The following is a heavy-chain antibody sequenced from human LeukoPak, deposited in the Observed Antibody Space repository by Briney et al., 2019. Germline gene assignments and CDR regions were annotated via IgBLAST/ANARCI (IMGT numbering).Heavy chain of an antibody. J-gene: IGHJ4*02. CDR3: AKDSWEDCSGGSCYSGFDY. CDR2: ISWNSGSI. Sequence: GGSLRLSCAASGFTFYDYAMHWVRHAPGKGLEWVSGISWNSGSIGYADSVKGRFTISRDNAKNSLYLQMNSLRAEDTALYYCAKDSWEDCSGGSCYSGFDYWGQGTLVTVSS. D-gene: IGHD2-15*01. CDR1: GFTFYDYA. V-gene: IGHV3-9*01.